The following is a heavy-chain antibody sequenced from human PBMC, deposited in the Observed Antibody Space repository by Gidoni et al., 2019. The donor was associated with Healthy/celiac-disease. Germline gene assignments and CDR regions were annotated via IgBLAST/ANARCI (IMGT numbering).Heavy chain of an antibody. CDR2: IYYSGST. V-gene: IGHV4-39*01. D-gene: IGHD6-19*01. J-gene: IGHJ4*02. CDR3: ARRRYFYSSGWHYVFDY. Sequence: QLQLQESGPGLVKPSETLSLTCTVPGGSISSSSYYWGWIRQPPGKGLEWIGSIYYSGSTYYNPSLKSRVTISVDTSKNQFSLKLSSVTAADTAVYYCARRRYFYSSGWHYVFDYWGQGTLVTVSS. CDR1: GGSISSSSYY.